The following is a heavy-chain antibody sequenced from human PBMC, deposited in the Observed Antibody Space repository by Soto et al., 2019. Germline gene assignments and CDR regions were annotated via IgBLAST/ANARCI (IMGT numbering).Heavy chain of an antibody. V-gene: IGHV3-23*01. CDR2: ISGSGGST. Sequence: GGSLRLSCAASGFTFSSYAMSWVRQAPGKGLEWVSAISGSGGSTYYADSVKGRFTISRDNSKNTLYLQMNSLRAEDTAVYYCAKLRGCSSTSCYAVDVWFDPWGQGTLVTVSS. J-gene: IGHJ5*02. CDR1: GFTFSSYA. CDR3: AKLRGCSSTSCYAVDVWFDP. D-gene: IGHD2-2*01.